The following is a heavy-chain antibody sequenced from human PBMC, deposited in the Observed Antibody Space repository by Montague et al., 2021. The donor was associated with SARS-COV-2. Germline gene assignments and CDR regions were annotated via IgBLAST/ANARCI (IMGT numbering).Heavy chain of an antibody. CDR2: IYYSGST. V-gene: IGHV4-39*07. D-gene: IGHD2-8*02. Sequence: SETLSLTCTVSGGSISSSSYYWGWIRQPPGKGLEWIGSIYYSGSTYYNPSLRSRVTISVDTSKNQFSLKLSSATAADTAVYYCARSDLSVIVLVVYATRGGYFDLWGRGTLVTVSS. CDR3: ARSDLSVIVLVVYATRGGYFDL. CDR1: GGSISSSSYY. J-gene: IGHJ2*01.